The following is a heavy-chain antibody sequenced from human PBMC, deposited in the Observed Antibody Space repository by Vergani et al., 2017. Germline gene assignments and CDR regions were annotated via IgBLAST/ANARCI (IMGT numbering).Heavy chain of an antibody. D-gene: IGHD3-22*01. CDR3: ARLYGRDSSGSKYFDY. V-gene: IGHV5-51*01. J-gene: IGHJ4*02. Sequence: EVQLVQSGAEVKQPGESLKISCQISGYSFTKYWIGWVRQMPGKGLEWMGIIHPADSDTRYSPSFQGQGTISVDKSISTAYLQRSSLRASDSAMYYCARLYGRDSSGSKYFDYWGQGTLVTVSS. CDR2: IHPADSDT. CDR1: GYSFTKYW.